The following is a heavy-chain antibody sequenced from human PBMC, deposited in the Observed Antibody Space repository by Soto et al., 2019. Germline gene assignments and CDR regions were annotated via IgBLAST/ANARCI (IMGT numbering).Heavy chain of an antibody. J-gene: IGHJ4*02. Sequence: QITLKESGPALVKPTQTLTLTCTFSGFSLTTNGVGVAWIRQPPGKALERLALINWDADRHHNPSLTSRLTITKETSKTQVVLTMTNIDPVDTATYYCAHKEFRTPSAFEFRGPTILVTVSS. CDR1: GFSLTTNGVG. V-gene: IGHV2-5*02. CDR3: AHKEFRTPSAFEF. CDR2: INWDADR.